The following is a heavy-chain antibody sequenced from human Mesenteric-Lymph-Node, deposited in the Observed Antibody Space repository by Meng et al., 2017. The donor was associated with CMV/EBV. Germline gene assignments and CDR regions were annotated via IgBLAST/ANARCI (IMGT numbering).Heavy chain of an antibody. D-gene: IGHD2-8*01. CDR1: GFSFSTYA. CDR2: TSGSGYST. CDR3: AKDRGGDLVLLTARMRNYYYYFGMDV. J-gene: IGHJ6*02. Sequence: GESLKISCAASGFSFSTYAMSWVRRAPGKGLEWVSGTSGSGYSTYYADSVKGRFTISRDNSKNTLYLQMDSLRDEDTAIYYCAKDRGGDLVLLTARMRNYYYYFGMDVWGQGTTVTVSS. V-gene: IGHV3-23*01.